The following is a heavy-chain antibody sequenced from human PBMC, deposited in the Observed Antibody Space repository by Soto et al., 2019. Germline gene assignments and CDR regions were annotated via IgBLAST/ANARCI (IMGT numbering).Heavy chain of an antibody. J-gene: IGHJ3*02. Sequence: SVKVSCKASGGTFSSYAISWVRQAPGQGLEWMGGIIPIFGTANYAQKFQGRVTITADESTSTAYMELSSLRSEDTAVYYCSRGSGYCSGGSCWVHAFDIWGQGTMVTVSS. CDR2: IIPIFGTA. CDR3: SRGSGYCSGGSCWVHAFDI. CDR1: GGTFSSYA. V-gene: IGHV1-69*13. D-gene: IGHD2-15*01.